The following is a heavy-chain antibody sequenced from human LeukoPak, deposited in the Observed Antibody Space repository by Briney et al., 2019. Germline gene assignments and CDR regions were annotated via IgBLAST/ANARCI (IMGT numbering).Heavy chain of an antibody. CDR1: GFTFTVYR. Sequence: PGGSLRLSCAASGFTFTVYRMSWVREAPGKGLWRGANIKQDGSDKYYVGSVKGRFTISRDSSKNSLYLQMNSLRAEDTAFYFCARHSNKYDFDSSGHYRSFDYWGQGTLVSVSS. CDR2: IKQDGSDK. J-gene: IGHJ4*02. D-gene: IGHD3-22*01. CDR3: ARHSNKYDFDSSGHYRSFDY. V-gene: IGHV3-7*01.